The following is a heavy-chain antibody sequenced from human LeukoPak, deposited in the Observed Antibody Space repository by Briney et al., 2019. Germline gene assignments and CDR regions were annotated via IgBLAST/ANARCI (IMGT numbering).Heavy chain of an antibody. V-gene: IGHV1-46*01. D-gene: IGHD3-10*01. J-gene: IGHJ3*02. Sequence: ASVKVSCKASGYTFTNYYIHWVRQAPGQGLEWMGIINPSGGSTSYAQKFQGRVTMTRDMSTSTVYMELSSLRSEDTAVYYCARIKPDYGSGSYPTTGAFDIWGQGTMVTVSS. CDR2: INPSGGST. CDR3: ARIKPDYGSGSYPTTGAFDI. CDR1: GYTFTNYY.